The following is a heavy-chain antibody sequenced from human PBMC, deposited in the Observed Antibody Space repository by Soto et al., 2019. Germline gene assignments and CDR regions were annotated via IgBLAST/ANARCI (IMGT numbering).Heavy chain of an antibody. D-gene: IGHD1-1*01. CDR1: GYTFTRSA. J-gene: IGHJ5*02. Sequence: QVQLVQSGAEVKKPGASVKVSCRASGYTFTRSAISWVRQAPGQGLEWMGWINTDNGNTNYAQNLQGRVTMTTDSSTSTAYMELRSLRSDDRAVYFCARLAEQNWFDPWGQGTLVTVSS. V-gene: IGHV1-18*01. CDR2: INTDNGNT. CDR3: ARLAEQNWFDP.